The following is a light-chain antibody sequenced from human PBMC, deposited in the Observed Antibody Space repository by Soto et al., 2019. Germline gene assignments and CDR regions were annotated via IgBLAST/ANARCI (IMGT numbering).Light chain of an antibody. CDR3: SSYAGSNNWV. J-gene: IGLJ3*02. CDR2: EVT. V-gene: IGLV2-14*01. Sequence: QSAPTQPASVSGSPGQSITISCTGSSSNVGGYAYVSWYQQHPGKAPRLIISEVTNRPSGISSRFSGSKSGNTASLTVSGLQAEDEADYYCSSYAGSNNWVFGGGTKLTVL. CDR1: SSNVGGYAY.